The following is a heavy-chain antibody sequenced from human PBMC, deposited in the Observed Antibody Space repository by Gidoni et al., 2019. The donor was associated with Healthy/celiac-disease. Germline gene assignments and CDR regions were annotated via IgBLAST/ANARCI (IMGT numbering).Heavy chain of an antibody. CDR3: ARSGKKIHYFDY. D-gene: IGHD3-10*01. J-gene: IGHJ4*02. CDR1: GGSFSGYY. CDR2: INHSGST. V-gene: IGHV4-34*01. Sequence: QVQLQQWGAGLLKPSETLSLTCAVYGGSFSGYYWSWIRQPPGKGLEWIGEINHSGSTNYNPPLKSRVTISVDTSKNQFSLKLSSVTAADTAVYYCARSGKKIHYFDYWGQGTLVTVSS.